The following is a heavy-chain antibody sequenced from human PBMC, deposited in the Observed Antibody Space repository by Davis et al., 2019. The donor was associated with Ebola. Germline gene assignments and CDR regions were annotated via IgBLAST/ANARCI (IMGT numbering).Heavy chain of an antibody. V-gene: IGHV4-61*03. CDR2: IDKSEST. D-gene: IGHD6-6*01. CDR3: ARGLLVGWFDP. Sequence: GSLRLSCTVSGGSASSGNYYWSWIWQSPGKGLEWLGYIDKSESTTYNPSLQSRVIITMDTSKNHFSLTLASVTAADTAIYYCARGLLVGWFDPWGQGALVTVSS. J-gene: IGHJ5*02. CDR1: GGSASSGNYY.